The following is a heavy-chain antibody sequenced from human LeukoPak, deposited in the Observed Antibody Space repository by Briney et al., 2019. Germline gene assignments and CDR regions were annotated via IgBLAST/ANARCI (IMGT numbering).Heavy chain of an antibody. D-gene: IGHD5-12*01. CDR3: ARDLGVDIVATINAFDI. CDR2: INHSGST. V-gene: IGHV4-34*01. Sequence: SETLSLTCAVYGGSFSGYYWSWIRQPPGKGLEWIGEINHSGSTNYNPSLKSRVTISVDTSKNQFSLKLSSVTAADTAVYYCARDLGVDIVATINAFDIWGQGTLVTVSS. CDR1: GGSFSGYY. J-gene: IGHJ4*02.